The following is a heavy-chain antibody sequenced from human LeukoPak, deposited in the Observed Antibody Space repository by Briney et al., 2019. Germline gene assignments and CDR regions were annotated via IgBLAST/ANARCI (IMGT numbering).Heavy chain of an antibody. CDR1: GRSFSGYY. V-gene: IGHV4-34*01. J-gene: IGHJ5*02. CDR2: INHSGST. CDR3: ARGRRIAAAGRNWFDP. Sequence: SETLSLTCAVYGRSFSGYYWSWIRQPPGKGLEWIGEINHSGSTNYNPSLKSRVTISVDTSKNQFSLKLSSVTAADTAVYYCARGRRIAAAGRNWFDPWGQGTLVTVSS. D-gene: IGHD6-13*01.